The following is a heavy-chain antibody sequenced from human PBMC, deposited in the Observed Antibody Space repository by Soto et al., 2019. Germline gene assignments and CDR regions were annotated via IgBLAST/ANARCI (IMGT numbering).Heavy chain of an antibody. J-gene: IGHJ4*02. V-gene: IGHV5-51*01. CDR3: ASGGVSTRTFDY. D-gene: IGHD3-3*01. Sequence: GESLKISCKGSGYNFAGYWIAWVRQMPGKGLELMGIIYPSDSDTRYRPSFQGQVTISADKSISSAYLQWSSLRASDTPMYYCASGGVSTRTFDYWGQGTTVTVSS. CDR2: IYPSDSDT. CDR1: GYNFAGYW.